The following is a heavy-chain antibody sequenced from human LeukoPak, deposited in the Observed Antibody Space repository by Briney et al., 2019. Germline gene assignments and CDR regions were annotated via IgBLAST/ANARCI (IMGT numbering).Heavy chain of an antibody. V-gene: IGHV3-23*01. CDR2: ISGDGGNT. Sequence: RTGGSLRLSCAASGFPFGNYAMSWVRQTPGKGLERVSVISGDGGNTYYADSVKGRFTISRDNSKNTLYLQMNSLRAEDTAVYYCAKHLWRDLLWFGEGYYFGYWGQGTLVTVSS. D-gene: IGHD3-10*01. J-gene: IGHJ4*02. CDR1: GFPFGNYA. CDR3: AKHLWRDLLWFGEGYYFGY.